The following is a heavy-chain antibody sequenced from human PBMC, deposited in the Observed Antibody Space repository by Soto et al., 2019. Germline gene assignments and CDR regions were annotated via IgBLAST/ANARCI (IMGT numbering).Heavy chain of an antibody. D-gene: IGHD1-26*01. CDR1: GYTFTSYD. CDR2: MNPNSGNT. CDR3: AREISGSYRFDY. V-gene: IGHV1-8*01. J-gene: IGHJ4*02. Sequence: QVQLVQSGAEVKKPGASVKVSCKASGYTFTSYDINWVRQATGQGLEWMGWMNPNSGNTGYAQKIHGRVTMPRNTSISTAYMELRSLRSEDTAVYYCAREISGSYRFDYWGQGTLVTVSS.